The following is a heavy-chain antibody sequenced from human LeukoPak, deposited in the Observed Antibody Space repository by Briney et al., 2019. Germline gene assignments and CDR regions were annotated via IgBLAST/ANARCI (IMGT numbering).Heavy chain of an antibody. D-gene: IGHD4-17*01. CDR1: GFTFSSYA. CDR2: ISSNGGST. J-gene: IGHJ3*02. V-gene: IGHV3-64*01. Sequence: GGSLRLSCAASGFTFSSYAMHWVRQAPGKGLEYVSAISSNGGSTYYANSVKGRFTISRDNSKNTLYLQMGSLRAEDMAAYYCARGSGYGDYSQSTFDIWGQGTMVTVSS. CDR3: ARGSGYGDYSQSTFDI.